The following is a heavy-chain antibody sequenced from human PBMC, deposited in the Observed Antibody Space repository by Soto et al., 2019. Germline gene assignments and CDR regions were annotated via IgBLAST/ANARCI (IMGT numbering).Heavy chain of an antibody. Sequence: ASVKVSCKASGYTFTSYAMHWVRQAPGQRLEWMGWINAGNGNTKYSQKFQGRVTITRDTSASTAYMELSSLRSEDTAVYYCARKINWGGNYLDYWGQGTLVTVSS. V-gene: IGHV1-3*01. CDR1: GYTFTSYA. CDR3: ARKINWGGNYLDY. J-gene: IGHJ4*02. CDR2: INAGNGNT. D-gene: IGHD7-27*01.